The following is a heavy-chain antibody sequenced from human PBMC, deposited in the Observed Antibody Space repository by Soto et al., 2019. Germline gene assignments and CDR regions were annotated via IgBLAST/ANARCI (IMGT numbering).Heavy chain of an antibody. CDR2: ISSGAFTI. J-gene: IGHJ4*02. V-gene: IGHV3-11*01. CDR3: ERDKNRLEK. CDR1: GFSFSDSY. Sequence: GWSXRLSCVFSGFSFSDSYITWVRQIPGKGLEWIASISSGAFTISYAAAVKGRFTISRDDGHNSLFLQMDSLRAEDTAPYYCERDKNRLEKWGQGTLVNVYS.